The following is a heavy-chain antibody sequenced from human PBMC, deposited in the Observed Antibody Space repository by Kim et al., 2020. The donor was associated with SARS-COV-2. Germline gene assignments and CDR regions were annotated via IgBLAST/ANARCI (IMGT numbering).Heavy chain of an antibody. D-gene: IGHD3-9*01. J-gene: IGHJ6*02. Sequence: SETLSLTCTVSGGSISSGGYYWSWIRQHPGKGLEWIGYIYYSGSTYYNPSLKSRVTISVDTSKNQFSLKLSSVTAADTAVYYCARDARVLRYFDWLSYPPSDYGMDVWGQGTTVTVSS. CDR3: ARDARVLRYFDWLSYPPSDYGMDV. CDR1: GGSISSGGYY. CDR2: IYYSGST. V-gene: IGHV4-31*03.